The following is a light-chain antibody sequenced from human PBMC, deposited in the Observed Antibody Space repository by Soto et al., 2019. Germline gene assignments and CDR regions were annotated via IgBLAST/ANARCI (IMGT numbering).Light chain of an antibody. J-gene: IGKJ2*01. Sequence: DIQMNQSPSSLSASVGDRVTITCRASQSISSYLNWYQQKPGKAPKLLIYAASSLQSGVPSRFSGSGSGTDFTLTISSLQPEDFATYYCQQSYSTAVFGQGTKLESK. CDR3: QQSYSTAV. V-gene: IGKV1-39*01. CDR2: AAS. CDR1: QSISSY.